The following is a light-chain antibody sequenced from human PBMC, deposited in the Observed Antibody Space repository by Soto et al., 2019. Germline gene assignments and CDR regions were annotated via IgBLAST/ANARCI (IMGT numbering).Light chain of an antibody. V-gene: IGKV3-20*01. CDR3: QQYGGSPPIT. J-gene: IGKJ5*01. Sequence: EIVLTQSPGTLSLSPGERATLSCSASQSVDSSYLAWYQHKAGQAPRLLIYGASNRASGIPDRFSGSGSGTDFTLTISRLEPGDFAVYYCQQYGGSPPITFGQGTRLEIK. CDR2: GAS. CDR1: QSVDSSY.